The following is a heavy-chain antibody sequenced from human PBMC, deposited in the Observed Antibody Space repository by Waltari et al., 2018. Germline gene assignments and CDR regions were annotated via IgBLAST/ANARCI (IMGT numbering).Heavy chain of an antibody. J-gene: IGHJ6*02. CDR1: GFTFSSFA. V-gene: IGHV3-64D*08. D-gene: IGHD3-10*01. CDR2: ISGNVAST. CDR3: VKGRGPGGSGMDV. Sequence: EVQLVESGGGLVQPGGSLRLSCSTSGFTFSSFAMHWVRQGPGKGLHYLSRISGNVASTYYIDSVKGRFTITRDNSNNTLYLQMSSLRPDDTAVYYCVKGRGPGGSGMDVWGQGTTVSVSS.